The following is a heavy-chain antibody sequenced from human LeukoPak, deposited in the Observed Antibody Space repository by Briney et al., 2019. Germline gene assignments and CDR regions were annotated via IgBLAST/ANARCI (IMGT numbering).Heavy chain of an antibody. V-gene: IGHV4-34*01. CDR2: INHSGIT. D-gene: IGHD3-22*01. CDR1: GGSFSDYY. CDR3: ARDTDYYDSSGYYRVGFDP. Sequence: SETLSLTCAVYGGSFSDYYWSWIRQPPGKGLEYIGEINHSGITNYNPSLMSRVTISVDTSKNQFSLKLSSVTAADTAVYYCARDTDYYDSSGYYRVGFDPWGQGTLVTVSS. J-gene: IGHJ5*02.